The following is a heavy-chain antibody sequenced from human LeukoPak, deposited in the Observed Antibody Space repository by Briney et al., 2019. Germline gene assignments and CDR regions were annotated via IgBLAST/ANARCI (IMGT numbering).Heavy chain of an antibody. Sequence: GGSLRLSCAASGFTFAGYAFSFVRQAPGKGLEWVSTISGSGYYVFYADSVEGRFTVSRDNSKSTLHLQMSGLRADDTAIYYRARLWDFRNGVSTGYYEDSWGQGTQVTVSS. CDR1: GFTFAGYA. D-gene: IGHD3-9*01. J-gene: IGHJ4*02. CDR2: ISGSGYYV. V-gene: IGHV3-23*01. CDR3: ARLWDFRNGVSTGYYEDS.